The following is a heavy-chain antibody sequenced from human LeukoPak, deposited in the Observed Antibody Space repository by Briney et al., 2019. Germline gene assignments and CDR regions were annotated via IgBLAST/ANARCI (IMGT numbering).Heavy chain of an antibody. Sequence: ASVKVSCKASGYTFTSYGISWVRQAPGQGLEWMGWISAYNGNTNYAQKLQGRVTMTTDTFTSTAYMELRSLRSDDTAVYYCAREESYYDILTGSHGMDVWGQGTTVTVSS. V-gene: IGHV1-18*01. J-gene: IGHJ6*02. D-gene: IGHD3-9*01. CDR3: AREESYYDILTGSHGMDV. CDR1: GYTFTSYG. CDR2: ISAYNGNT.